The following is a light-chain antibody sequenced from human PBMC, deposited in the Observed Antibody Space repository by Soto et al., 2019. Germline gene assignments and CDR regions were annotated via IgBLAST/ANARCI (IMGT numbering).Light chain of an antibody. CDR1: QGISSY. V-gene: IGKV1-9*01. CDR2: AAS. CDR3: QQLNS. J-gene: IGKJ4*01. Sequence: DIQLTQSPSFLSASVGDRVTITCRASQGISSYLAWYQQKPGKAPKLLIYAASTLQSGVPSRFSGRGSGTEFTLTTSSLQPEDFATYYCQQLNSFGGGTKVEIK.